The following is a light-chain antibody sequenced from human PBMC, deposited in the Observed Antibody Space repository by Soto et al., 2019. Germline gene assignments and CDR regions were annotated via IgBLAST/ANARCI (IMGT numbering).Light chain of an antibody. CDR3: QQYNNWPST. CDR2: GAS. J-gene: IGKJ3*01. V-gene: IGKV3-15*01. CDR1: QSVSSN. Sequence: EIVMTPSPATLSVSPGERATLSCRASQSVSSNLAWYQQKPGQAPTLLIYGASTRATGIPARFSGSGSGTEFTLTISSLQSEDFAVYYCQQYNNWPSTFGPGTKVDIK.